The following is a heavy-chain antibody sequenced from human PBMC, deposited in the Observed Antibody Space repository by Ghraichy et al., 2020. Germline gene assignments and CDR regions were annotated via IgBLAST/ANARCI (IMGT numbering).Heavy chain of an antibody. CDR2: IYTSGST. V-gene: IGHV4-4*07. Sequence: SETLSLTCTVSGGSISSYYWSWIRQPAGKGLEWIGRIYTSGSTNYNPSLKSRVTMSVDTSKNQFSLKLSSVTAADTAIYYCARTYYYGSGSSNWFDPWGQGTLVSVSS. CDR1: GGSISSYY. D-gene: IGHD3-10*01. CDR3: ARTYYYGSGSSNWFDP. J-gene: IGHJ5*02.